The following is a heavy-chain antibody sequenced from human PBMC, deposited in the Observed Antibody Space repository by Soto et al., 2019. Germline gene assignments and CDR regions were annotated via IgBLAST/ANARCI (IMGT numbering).Heavy chain of an antibody. CDR2: IDPSDSQS. V-gene: IGHV5-10-1*01. D-gene: IGHD2-15*01. J-gene: IGHJ6*02. CDR3: AGHCRGGNCSSSYAMDV. CDR1: GYTFTSNW. Sequence: GESLKISCKGSGYTFTSNWINWVRQMPGKGLEWMGRIDPSDSQSNYNPSFQGHVTISADKSTSTAYLLWNSLKASDTAMYYCAGHCRGGNCSSSYAMDVWGQGTTVTVSS.